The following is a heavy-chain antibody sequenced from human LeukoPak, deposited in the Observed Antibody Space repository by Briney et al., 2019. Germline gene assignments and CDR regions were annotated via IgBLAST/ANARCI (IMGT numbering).Heavy chain of an antibody. Sequence: SETLSLTCTVSGGSISSSSYYWGWIRQPPGKGLEWIGSIYYSGSTYYNPSLKSRVTISVDTSKNQFSLKLSSVTAADTAVYYCARAPPLRYYDSSGYNYFDYWGQGTLVTVSS. V-gene: IGHV4-39*07. CDR3: ARAPPLRYYDSSGYNYFDY. CDR2: IYYSGST. D-gene: IGHD3-22*01. J-gene: IGHJ4*02. CDR1: GGSISSSSYY.